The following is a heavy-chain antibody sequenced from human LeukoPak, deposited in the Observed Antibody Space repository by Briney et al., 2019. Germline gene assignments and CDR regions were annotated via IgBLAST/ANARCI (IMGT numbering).Heavy chain of an antibody. CDR2: INAGNGNT. J-gene: IGHJ4*02. D-gene: IGHD5-24*01. CDR1: GYTFTSYA. Sequence: GASVKVSCKASGYTFTSYAMHWVRQAPGQRLEWMGWINAGNGNTKYSQKFQGRATITRDTSPSTAYMELSSLRSEDTAVFYCARTEMATILDFDYWGQGTLVTVSS. CDR3: ARTEMATILDFDY. V-gene: IGHV1-3*01.